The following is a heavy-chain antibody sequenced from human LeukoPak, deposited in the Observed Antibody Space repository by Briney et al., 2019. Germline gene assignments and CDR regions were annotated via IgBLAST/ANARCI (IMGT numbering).Heavy chain of an antibody. CDR3: ARLRSIASRRGVFEI. D-gene: IGHD6-6*01. J-gene: IGHJ3*02. CDR1: GSSISSSSSYY. Sequence: SETLPLTCTVSGSSISSSSSYYWGWIRQPPGKDLEWIGNIYYAGSTYQNPSLKSRVTISVDTSKNQFSLKLSSVTAADTAVYYCARLRSIASRRGVFEIWGQGTMVTVSS. V-gene: IGHV4-39*01. CDR2: IYYAGST.